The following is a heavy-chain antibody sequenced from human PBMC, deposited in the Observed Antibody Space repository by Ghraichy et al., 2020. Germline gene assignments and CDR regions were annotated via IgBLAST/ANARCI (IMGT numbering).Heavy chain of an antibody. CDR1: GYTFTGYY. CDR2: INPNSGGT. Sequence: ASVKVSCKASGYTFTGYYMHWVRQAPGQGLEWMGWINPNSGGTNYAQKFQGRVTMTRDTSISTAYMELSRLRSDDTAVYYCAIDPPVVTAISWYFDLWGRGTLVTVSS. CDR3: AIDPPVVTAISWYFDL. J-gene: IGHJ2*01. D-gene: IGHD2-21*02. V-gene: IGHV1-2*02.